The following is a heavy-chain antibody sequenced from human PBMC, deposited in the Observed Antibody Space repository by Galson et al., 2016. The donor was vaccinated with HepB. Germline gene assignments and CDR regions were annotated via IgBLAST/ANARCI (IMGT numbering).Heavy chain of an antibody. D-gene: IGHD3-3*01. V-gene: IGHV3-23*01. J-gene: IGHJ1*01. Sequence: SLRLSCAVSGFTFTDYGMTWVRQAPGKGLEWVSGISASGGSTYYAVSVRGRFTISRDNSGNTVSLQMSRLRAEDTAVYYCAKNFDRLNNDVWSGYSDHWGQGILVSVSS. CDR2: ISASGGST. CDR1: GFTFTDYG. CDR3: AKNFDRLNNDVWSGYSDH.